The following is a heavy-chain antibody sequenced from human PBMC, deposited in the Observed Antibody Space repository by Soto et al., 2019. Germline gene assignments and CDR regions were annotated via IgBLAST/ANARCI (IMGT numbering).Heavy chain of an antibody. CDR2: IYYSGST. CDR1: SGSISSGGYY. J-gene: IGHJ4*02. CDR3: ARSSGWHFDS. Sequence: QVQLQESGPGLVKPSQTLSLTCTVSSGSISSGGYYWSWIRQHPGKGLEWIGYIYYSGSTYYNPSLKSRVTMSLDTSQNQLSLKLSSVTAADTAVYYCARSSGWHFDSWGQGSLATVSS. V-gene: IGHV4-31*03. D-gene: IGHD6-19*01.